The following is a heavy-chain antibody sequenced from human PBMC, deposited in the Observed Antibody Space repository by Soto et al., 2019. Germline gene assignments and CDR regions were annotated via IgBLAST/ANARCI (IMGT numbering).Heavy chain of an antibody. Sequence: PGGSLRLSCTTSGFNFGGYAMTWFRHAPGKGLEWLGFIRGKAYGGTTEYAASVRGRFTISRDDSKSIAYLQMASLKTEDTAIYYCCRGMYTPYEISPLSFDYWGQRTQVTVSS. CDR2: IRGKAYGGTT. CDR1: GFNFGGYA. J-gene: IGHJ4*02. V-gene: IGHV3-49*03. D-gene: IGHD3-22*01. CDR3: CRGMYTPYEISPLSFDY.